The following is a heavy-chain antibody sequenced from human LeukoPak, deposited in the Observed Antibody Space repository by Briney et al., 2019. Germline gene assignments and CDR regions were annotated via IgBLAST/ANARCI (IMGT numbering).Heavy chain of an antibody. CDR2: INSAGSST. V-gene: IGHV3-74*01. CDR1: GFTFTTYW. CDR3: VRDRDDFWNGYYTFDY. J-gene: IGHJ4*02. Sequence: GGSLRLSCAASGFTFTTYWMHWVRQAPGKGLVWVSRINSAGSSTGYADSVKGRFTVSRDNAKNTLYLQMNSLRAEDTAVYYCVRDRDDFWNGYYTFDYWGQGTLVTVSS. D-gene: IGHD3-3*01.